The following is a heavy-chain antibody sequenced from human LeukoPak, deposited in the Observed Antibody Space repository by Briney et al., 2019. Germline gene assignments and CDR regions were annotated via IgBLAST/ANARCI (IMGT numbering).Heavy chain of an antibody. CDR1: VGTFSTYA. J-gene: IGHJ1*01. D-gene: IGHD6-6*01. CDR3: ATGGDEYSSSSEYFQH. CDR2: IITIFGTA. Sequence: GASVKVSCKASVGTFSTYAISWVRQAPGQGLEWMGGIITIFGTAKYAQKFQGRVTITADESTSTAYMELSSLRSEDTGVYYCATGGDEYSSSSEYFQHWGRGTLVTVSS. V-gene: IGHV1-69*13.